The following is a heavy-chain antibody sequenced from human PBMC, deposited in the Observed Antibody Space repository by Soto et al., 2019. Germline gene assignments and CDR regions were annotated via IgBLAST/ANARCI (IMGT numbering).Heavy chain of an antibody. CDR3: ARVSSPLPDNWFDP. D-gene: IGHD6-6*01. V-gene: IGHV3-53*01. CDR1: GFAVSANY. CDR2: IYTDDST. Sequence: EVQLVESGGGLIQPGGSLRLSCAASGFAVSANYISWVRQAPGKGLEWVSIIYTDDSTYYADSVKGRFTFSRDKSKNTLYLQMDSPRADDTAVYYCARVSSPLPDNWFDPWGQGTLVTVSS. J-gene: IGHJ5*02.